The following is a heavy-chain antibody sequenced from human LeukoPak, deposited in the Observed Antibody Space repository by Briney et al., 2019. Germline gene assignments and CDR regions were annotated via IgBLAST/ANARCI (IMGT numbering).Heavy chain of an antibody. CDR1: GFTYSNAW. D-gene: IGHD6-19*01. V-gene: IGHV3-15*01. CDR3: TSTRRQWLVHYYYYYGMDV. CDR2: IKSKTDGGTT. J-gene: IGHJ6*04. Sequence: GGSLRLPCAASGFTYSNAWMSWVRQAPGKGLEWGGRIKSKTDGGTTDYAAPVKGRVNISRDDSKNTLYLQMNSLKTEDTAVYYCTSTRRQWLVHYYYYYGMDVWGKGTTVTVSS.